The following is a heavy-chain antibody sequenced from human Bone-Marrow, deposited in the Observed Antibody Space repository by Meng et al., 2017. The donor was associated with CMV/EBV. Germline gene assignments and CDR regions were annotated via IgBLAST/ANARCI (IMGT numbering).Heavy chain of an antibody. CDR1: GYTFTGYY. D-gene: IGHD6-6*01. CDR2: INPNSGGT. V-gene: IGHV1-2*02. CDR3: ARDHSTSSSLSNWFDP. J-gene: IGHJ5*02. Sequence: ASVKVSCKASGYTFTGYYMHWVRQAPGQGLEWMGWINPNSGGTNYAQKFQGRVTMTRDTSISTAYMELSRLRSDDTAVYYCARDHSTSSSLSNWFDPWGQGTLVTSPQ.